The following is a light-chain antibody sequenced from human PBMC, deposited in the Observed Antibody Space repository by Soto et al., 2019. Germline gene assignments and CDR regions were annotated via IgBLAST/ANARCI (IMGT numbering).Light chain of an antibody. Sequence: EIVLTQSPGTLSLSPGERATLSCRASQSVSNSYLDWYQQKPGQAPRLLIYDASSRATGIPDRFSGSGSGKDFTLTISRLEPEDFAVYYCQQCGSSPRTFGQGTKLQIK. V-gene: IGKV3-20*01. CDR3: QQCGSSPRT. CDR1: QSVSNSY. J-gene: IGKJ2*02. CDR2: DAS.